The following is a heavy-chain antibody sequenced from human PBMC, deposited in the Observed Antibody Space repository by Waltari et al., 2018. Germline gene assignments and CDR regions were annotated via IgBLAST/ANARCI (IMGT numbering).Heavy chain of an antibody. CDR1: GDSIRGHY. Sequence: QVQLQESGPGLVEPSETLSLTCTVSGDSIRGHYWSWIRQPPGKGLEWIGYIFYSATTNSTPTRKRRVTISVDISRNQFALSLSSMTAADTAVYYCARGFGAYCGDDCSDPFDIWGRGAMATVSS. V-gene: IGHV4-59*11. CDR3: ARGFGAYCGDDCSDPFDI. CDR2: IFYSATT. D-gene: IGHD2-21*01. J-gene: IGHJ3*02.